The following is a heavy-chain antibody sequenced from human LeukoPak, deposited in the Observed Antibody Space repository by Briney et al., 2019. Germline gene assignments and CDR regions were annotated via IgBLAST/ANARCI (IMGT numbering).Heavy chain of an antibody. Sequence: PSETLSLTCAVYGGSFSGYYWSWIRQPPGKGLEWIGEINHSGSTNYNPSLKSRVTISVDTSKNQFSLKLSSVTAADTAVYYCARGITMSYFAYWAQGTLVTVSP. CDR1: GGSFSGYY. CDR2: INHSGST. V-gene: IGHV4-34*01. D-gene: IGHD3-10*02. CDR3: ARGITMSYFAY. J-gene: IGHJ4*02.